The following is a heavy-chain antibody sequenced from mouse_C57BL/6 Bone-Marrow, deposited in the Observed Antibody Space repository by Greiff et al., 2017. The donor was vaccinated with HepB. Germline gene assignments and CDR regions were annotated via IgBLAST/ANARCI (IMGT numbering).Heavy chain of an antibody. CDR2: ISSGSSTI. Sequence: EVMLVESGGGLVKPGGSLKLSCAASGFTFSDYGMHWVRQAPEKGLEWVTYISSGSSTIYYADTVKGRFTISRDNAKNTLFLKMNSLRSEDKAMYYCARRGYAYWGQGTTLTVTA. V-gene: IGHV5-17*01. CDR3: ARRGYAY. J-gene: IGHJ2*01. CDR1: GFTFSDYG. D-gene: IGHD3-2*02.